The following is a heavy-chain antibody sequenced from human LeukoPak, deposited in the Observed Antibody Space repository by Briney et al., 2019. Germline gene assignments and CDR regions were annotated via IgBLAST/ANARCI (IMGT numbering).Heavy chain of an antibody. CDR1: GYTFTGYY. J-gene: IGHJ4*02. D-gene: IGHD3-10*01. Sequence: ASVKVSCKASGYTFTGYYMHWVRQAPGQGLEWMGWINPDSGGTNYAQKFQGRVTMTRDTSISTAYMDLSSLRSDDTAVYYCARGPYYYGSGRFDYWGQGTLVTVSS. CDR2: INPDSGGT. V-gene: IGHV1-2*02. CDR3: ARGPYYYGSGRFDY.